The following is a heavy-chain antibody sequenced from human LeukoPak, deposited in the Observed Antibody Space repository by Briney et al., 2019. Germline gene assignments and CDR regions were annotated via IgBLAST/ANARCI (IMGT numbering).Heavy chain of an antibody. CDR3: ARDGTAAGLYFDY. Sequence: PGGSLRLSCAASGFTFSSHWMSWVRQAPGKGLEWVANINQAGSEKHYVDSVKGRFTISRDTAKSSLYLQMNSLGAEDTAVYYCARDGTAAGLYFDYWGQGTLVTVSS. CDR2: INQAGSEK. D-gene: IGHD6-13*01. V-gene: IGHV3-7*01. CDR1: GFTFSSHW. J-gene: IGHJ4*02.